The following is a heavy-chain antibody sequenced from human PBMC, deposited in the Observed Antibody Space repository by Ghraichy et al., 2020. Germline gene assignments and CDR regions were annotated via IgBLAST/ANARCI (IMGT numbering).Heavy chain of an antibody. Sequence: SVKVSCKASGGTFSSYAISWVRQAPGQGLEWMGGIIPIFGTANYAQKFQGRVTITADKSTRTAYMELSSLRSEDTAVYYCARAPDNYGDYAWDFAYWGQGTLVTVSS. J-gene: IGHJ4*02. V-gene: IGHV1-69*06. CDR2: IIPIFGTA. CDR1: GGTFSSYA. D-gene: IGHD4-17*01. CDR3: ARAPDNYGDYAWDFAY.